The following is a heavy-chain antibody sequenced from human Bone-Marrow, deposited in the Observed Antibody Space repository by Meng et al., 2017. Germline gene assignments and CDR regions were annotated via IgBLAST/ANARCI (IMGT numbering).Heavy chain of an antibody. Sequence: GPGLVKPSQTLSLPCAISGDSVSSNSAAWHLIRQSPSRGLEWLGRTYYRSKWYTDYAVSVKSRITINPDTSKNQFSLQLNSVTPEDTAVYYCARGDYSSSPSFWGQGTLVTVSS. J-gene: IGHJ4*02. D-gene: IGHD3-22*01. CDR2: TYYRSKWYT. V-gene: IGHV6-1*01. CDR3: ARGDYSSSPSF. CDR1: GDSVSSNSAA.